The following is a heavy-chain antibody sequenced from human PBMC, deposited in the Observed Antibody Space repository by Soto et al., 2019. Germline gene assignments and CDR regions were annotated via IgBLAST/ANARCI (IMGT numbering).Heavy chain of an antibody. CDR2: ISSTTNYI. J-gene: IGHJ4*02. V-gene: IGHV3-21*01. Sequence: GGSLRLSCAASGFTFTRYSMNWVRQAPGKGLEWVSSISSTTNYIYYADSMKGRFTVSRDNAKNSVYLEMNSLSAEDTALYYCARESEGLTSNFDYWGQGTLVTVSS. CDR1: GFTFTRYS. CDR3: ARESEGLTSNFDY.